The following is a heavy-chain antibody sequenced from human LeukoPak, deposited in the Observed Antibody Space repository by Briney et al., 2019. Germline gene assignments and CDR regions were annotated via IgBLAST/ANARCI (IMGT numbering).Heavy chain of an antibody. CDR3: AREKIDGGSGYFFDY. Sequence: GGSLILSCAASGFTVSSNYMSWVRQAPGKGLEWVSVIYSGGSTYYADSVKGRFTISRDNSKNTLYLQMNSLRAEDTAVYYCAREKIDGGSGYFFDYWGQGTLVTVSS. J-gene: IGHJ4*02. V-gene: IGHV3-53*01. CDR2: IYSGGST. D-gene: IGHD3-22*01. CDR1: GFTVSSNY.